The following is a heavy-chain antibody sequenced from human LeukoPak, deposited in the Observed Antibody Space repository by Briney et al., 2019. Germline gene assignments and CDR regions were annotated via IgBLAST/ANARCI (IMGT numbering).Heavy chain of an antibody. V-gene: IGHV6-1*01. J-gene: IGHJ3*01. Sequence: SQTLSLTCAISGDSVSSNSSACNWIRQSPSRGLEWLGRTYYRSKWYNDYAVSVESRITINPDTSKNQFSLQLTSVTPEDTAVYYCARGGQGDGYSADEAFDFWGQGTMVTVSS. CDR2: TYYRSKWYN. CDR3: ARGGQGDGYSADEAFDF. CDR1: GDSVSSNSSA. D-gene: IGHD5-24*01.